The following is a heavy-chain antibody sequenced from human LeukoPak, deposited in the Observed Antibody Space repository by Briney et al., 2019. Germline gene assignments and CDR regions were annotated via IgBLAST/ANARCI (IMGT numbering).Heavy chain of an antibody. D-gene: IGHD4-11*01. V-gene: IGHV3-30*18. CDR2: ISYDGSNK. CDR1: GFTFSSYG. Sequence: GRSLRLSCAASGFTFSSYGMHWVRQAPGKGLEWVAVISYDGSNKYYADSVKGRFTISRDNSKNTLYLQMNSLRAEDTAVYYCAKTPRPTVTTYYYYMDVWGKGTTVTVSS. CDR3: AKTPRPTVTTYYYYMDV. J-gene: IGHJ6*03.